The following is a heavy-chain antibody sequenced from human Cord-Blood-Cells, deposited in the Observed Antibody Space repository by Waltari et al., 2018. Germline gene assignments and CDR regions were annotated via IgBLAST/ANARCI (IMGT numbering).Heavy chain of an antibody. Sequence: QVQLVESGGGVVQTGRSLRLSCAASGFTFSSYAMHWVRQAPGKGLEWVAVISYDGSNKYYADSVKGRFTISRDNSKNTLYLQKNSLRAEDTAVYYCARLGATESGSFDPWGQGTLVTVSS. J-gene: IGHJ5*02. CDR3: ARLGATESGSFDP. D-gene: IGHD1-26*01. CDR1: GFTFSSYA. CDR2: ISYDGSNK. V-gene: IGHV3-30-3*01.